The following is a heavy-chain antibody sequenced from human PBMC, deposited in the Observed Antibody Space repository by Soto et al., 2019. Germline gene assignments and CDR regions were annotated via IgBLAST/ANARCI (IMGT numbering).Heavy chain of an antibody. D-gene: IGHD5-18*01. CDR3: AREGGIQLWARGFDY. V-gene: IGHV1-46*01. CDR2: INPSGGST. Sequence: GASVKVSCKASGYTFTSYYMHWVRQAPGQGPEWMGIINPSGGSTSYAQKFQGRVTMTRDTSTSTVYMELSSLRSEDTAVYYCAREGGIQLWARGFDYWGQGTLVTVSS. J-gene: IGHJ4*02. CDR1: GYTFTSYY.